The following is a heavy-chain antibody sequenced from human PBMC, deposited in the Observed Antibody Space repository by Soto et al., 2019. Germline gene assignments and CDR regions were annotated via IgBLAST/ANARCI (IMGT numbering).Heavy chain of an antibody. CDR2: ISSSSSTI. CDR1: GFTFSSYS. D-gene: IGHD3-22*01. J-gene: IGHJ2*01. V-gene: IGHV3-48*02. Sequence: GGSLRLSCAASGFTFSSYSMNWVRQAPGKGLEWVSYISSSSSTIYYADSVKGRFTISRDNAKNSLYLQMNSLRDEDTAVYYWARDQSDDSSGYYYESDGYFDLWGRGTRFTVSS. CDR3: ARDQSDDSSGYYYESDGYFDL.